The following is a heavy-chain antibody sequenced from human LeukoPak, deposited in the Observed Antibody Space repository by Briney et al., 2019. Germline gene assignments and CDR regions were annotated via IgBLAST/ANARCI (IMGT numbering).Heavy chain of an antibody. Sequence: GASVKVSCKASGYTFTSYGISWVRQAPGQGLEWMGWINPNSGGTNYAQKFQGRVTMTRDTSISTAYMELSRLRSDDTAVYYCARDTTAMYHWGQGTLVTVSS. CDR1: GYTFTSYG. J-gene: IGHJ5*02. CDR3: ARDTTAMYH. V-gene: IGHV1-2*02. D-gene: IGHD5-18*01. CDR2: INPNSGGT.